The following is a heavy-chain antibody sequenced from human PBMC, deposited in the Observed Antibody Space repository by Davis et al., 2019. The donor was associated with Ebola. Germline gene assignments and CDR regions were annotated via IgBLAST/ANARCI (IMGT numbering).Heavy chain of an antibody. D-gene: IGHD2-2*01. J-gene: IGHJ6*02. Sequence: GGSLRLSCAASGFTFSSYAMSWVRQAPGKGLEWVSAISGSGGSTYYADSVQGRFTISRDNSKNTLYLQMNSLRAEDTAVYYCAKGQDIVVVPAAIGWGSTYYYAMDVWGQGTTVTVSS. V-gene: IGHV3-23*01. CDR2: ISGSGGST. CDR1: GFTFSSYA. CDR3: AKGQDIVVVPAAIGWGSTYYYAMDV.